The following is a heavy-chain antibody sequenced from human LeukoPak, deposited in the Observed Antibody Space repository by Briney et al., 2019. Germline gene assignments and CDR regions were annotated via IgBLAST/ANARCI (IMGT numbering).Heavy chain of an antibody. D-gene: IGHD6-19*01. CDR3: ARGFLQWLTFDY. CDR1: GGSISSGGYY. J-gene: IGHJ4*02. Sequence: SETLSLTCTVSGGSISSGGYYWSWIRQHPGKGLEWIGYIYYSGSTYYNPSLKSRVTISVDTSKNQFSLKLSSVTAADTAVYYCARGFLQWLTFDYWGQGTLVTVSS. V-gene: IGHV4-31*03. CDR2: IYYSGST.